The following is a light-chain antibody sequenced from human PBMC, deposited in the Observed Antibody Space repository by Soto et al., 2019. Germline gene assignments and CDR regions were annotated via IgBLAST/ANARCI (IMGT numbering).Light chain of an antibody. CDR3: QSYDSSLSGHVV. V-gene: IGLV1-40*01. CDR1: SSNIGAGYD. Sequence: QSVLTQPPSVSGAPGQRVTISRTGSSSNIGAGYDVHWYQQLPGTAPKPLIYGNSNRPSGVPDRFSGSKSGTSASRAITGLQAEDESDYYCQSYDSSLSGHVVFGGGTKLTVL. CDR2: GNS. J-gene: IGLJ2*01.